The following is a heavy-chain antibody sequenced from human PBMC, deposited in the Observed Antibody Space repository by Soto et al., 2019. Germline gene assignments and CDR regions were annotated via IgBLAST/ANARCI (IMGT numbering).Heavy chain of an antibody. CDR1: GYTITSYD. V-gene: IGHV1-8*01. J-gene: IGHJ4*02. D-gene: IGHD6-19*01. CDR3: VGGIAVAGY. CDR2: MNPNSGNT. Sequence: QVQLVQSGAEVKKPGASVKVSCKASGYTITSYDINWVRQATGQGLEWMGWMNPNSGNTGYAQKFQGRVTMTRNTSISTAYMDLRSLRSEDTAVYYCVGGIAVAGYWGQGTLVTVSS.